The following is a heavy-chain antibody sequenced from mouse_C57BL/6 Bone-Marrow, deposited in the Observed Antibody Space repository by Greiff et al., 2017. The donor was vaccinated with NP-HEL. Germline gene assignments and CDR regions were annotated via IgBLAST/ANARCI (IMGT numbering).Heavy chain of an antibody. CDR3: TTYYGNYLLYAMDY. J-gene: IGHJ4*01. Sequence: EVQLQQSGAELVRPGASVKLSCTASGFNIKDDYMHWVKQRPEQGLEWIGWIGPGNGDTEYASTVQGKATITTDTSSNPAYLQLSSLKSEDTAVYYCTTYYGNYLLYAMDYWGQGTSVTVSS. D-gene: IGHD2-1*01. V-gene: IGHV14-4*01. CDR1: GFNIKDDY. CDR2: IGPGNGDT.